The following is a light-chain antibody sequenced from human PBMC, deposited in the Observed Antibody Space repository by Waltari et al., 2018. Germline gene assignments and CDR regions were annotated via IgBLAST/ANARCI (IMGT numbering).Light chain of an antibody. V-gene: IGKV1-27*01. CDR2: FAS. CDR3: QRGRA. Sequence: IQMIQSPSSLSASVGDRVTITCRASQDISYFLAWYQQRPGEVPKLLISFASALQSGVPSRFSGGGSGTHFTLTISSLHPEDVATYYCQRGRAFGQGTKVEI. J-gene: IGKJ1*01. CDR1: QDISYF.